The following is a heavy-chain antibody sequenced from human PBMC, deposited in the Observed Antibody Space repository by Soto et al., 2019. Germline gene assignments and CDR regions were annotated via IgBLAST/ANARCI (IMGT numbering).Heavy chain of an antibody. J-gene: IGHJ4*02. V-gene: IGHV5-51*01. CDR2: IFPGDSDT. Sequence: GDSLKISCKASVYTFTNSWIGWVRQTPGKGLEWMGIIFPGDSDTRYNPSFKGQVTISVDNSISTAYLRWSSLKASDTATYFCARHPSERSDENYYYYRFGYWGPGTRGLISS. CDR3: ARHPSERSDENYYYYRFGY. CDR1: VYTFTNSW. D-gene: IGHD3-16*01.